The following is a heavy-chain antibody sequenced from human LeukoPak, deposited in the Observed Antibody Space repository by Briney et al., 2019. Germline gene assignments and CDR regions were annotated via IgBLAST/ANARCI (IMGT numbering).Heavy chain of an antibody. V-gene: IGHV3-23*01. CDR1: GFMFSRYA. CDR3: ASSAPGYFDY. D-gene: IGHD3-22*01. J-gene: IGHJ4*02. CDR2: ISGNGGST. Sequence: GGSLRLSCAASGFMFSRYAVGWVRQASGKGLEWVSVISGNGGSTYYADSVKGPFTISRDKSRNTLYLQTNRLRGEDTAVYFWASSAPGYFDYWGLGALVTVSS.